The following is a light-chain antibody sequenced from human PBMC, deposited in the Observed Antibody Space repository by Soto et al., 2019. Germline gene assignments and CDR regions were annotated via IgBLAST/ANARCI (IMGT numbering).Light chain of an antibody. CDR2: DSS. Sequence: EIVLTQSPGTLSLSPGERATLSFRASQSVSSSVAWYQQKPGQAPRLLIYDSSSRATGVPARFSGSGSGTEFSLAISSLQSEDFAVYYCQQYYNWPPTWTFGQGTKVDIK. J-gene: IGKJ1*01. CDR1: QSVSSS. CDR3: QQYYNWPPTWT. V-gene: IGKV3-15*01.